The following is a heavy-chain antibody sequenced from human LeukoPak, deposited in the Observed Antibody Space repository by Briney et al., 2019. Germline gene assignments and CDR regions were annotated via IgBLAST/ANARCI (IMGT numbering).Heavy chain of an antibody. J-gene: IGHJ4*02. V-gene: IGHV1-69*04. CDR2: IIPILGIA. CDR1: GGTFGSYA. Sequence: VASVKVSCKASGGTFGSYAISWVRQAPGQGLEWMGRIIPILGIANYAQKFQGRVTITADKSTSTAYMELSSLRSEDTAVYYCARDTYYYDSSGYSTITAFDYWGQGTLVTVSS. D-gene: IGHD3-22*01. CDR3: ARDTYYYDSSGYSTITAFDY.